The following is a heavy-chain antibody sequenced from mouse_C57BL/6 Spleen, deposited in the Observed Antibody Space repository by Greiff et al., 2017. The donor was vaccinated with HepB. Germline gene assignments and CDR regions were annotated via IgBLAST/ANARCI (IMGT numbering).Heavy chain of an antibody. J-gene: IGHJ2*01. CDR2: INPNNGGT. V-gene: IGHV1-22*01. Sequence: VQLQQSGPELVKPGASVKMSCKASGYTFTDYNMHWVKQSHGKSLEWIGYINPNNGGTSYNQKFKGKATLTVNKSSSTAYMELRSLTSEDSAVYYCARTYYYGSSYDFDYWGQGTTLTVSS. D-gene: IGHD1-1*01. CDR1: GYTFTDYN. CDR3: ARTYYYGSSYDFDY.